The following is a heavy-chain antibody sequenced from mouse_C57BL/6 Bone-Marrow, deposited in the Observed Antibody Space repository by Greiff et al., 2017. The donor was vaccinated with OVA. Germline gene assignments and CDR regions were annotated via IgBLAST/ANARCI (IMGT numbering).Heavy chain of an antibody. D-gene: IGHD3-2*02. CDR2: ISNGGGST. J-gene: IGHJ3*01. CDR3: ARHEGSSGFAY. Sequence: EVKVVESGGGLVQPGGSLKLSCAASGFTFSDYYMYWVRQTPEKRLEWVAYISNGGGSTYYPDTVKGRFTISRDNAKNTLYLQMSRLKSEDTAMYYCARHEGSSGFAYWGQGTLVTVSA. CDR1: GFTFSDYY. V-gene: IGHV5-12*01.